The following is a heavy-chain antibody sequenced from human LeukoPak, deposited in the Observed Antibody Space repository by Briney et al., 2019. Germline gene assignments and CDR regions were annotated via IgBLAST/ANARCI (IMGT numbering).Heavy chain of an antibody. CDR3: AKGHAGYCSTTNCYIDY. D-gene: IGHD2-2*01. CDR2: ISGSGGSA. V-gene: IGHV3-23*01. CDR1: GFTFSSYA. Sequence: GGSLRLSCAASGFTFSSYAMSWVRQAPGKGLEWVSAISGSGGSAYYADSVKGRFTISRDNSKNTLDLQMNSLRVEDTAVYYCAKGHAGYCSTTNCYIDYWGQGTLVTVSS. J-gene: IGHJ4*02.